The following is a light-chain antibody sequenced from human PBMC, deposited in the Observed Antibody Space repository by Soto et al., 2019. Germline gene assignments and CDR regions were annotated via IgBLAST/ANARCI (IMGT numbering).Light chain of an antibody. CDR3: QQYGSSPGT. CDR1: LSVSSSY. J-gene: IGKJ1*01. CDR2: GAS. V-gene: IGKV3-20*01. Sequence: EIVLMQSPGTLSLPPGERATLSCRASLSVSSSYLAWYQQKPGQAPRLLIYGASSRATGIPDRFSGSGSGTDFTLTISRLEPEDFAVYYCQQYGSSPGTFGQGTKV.